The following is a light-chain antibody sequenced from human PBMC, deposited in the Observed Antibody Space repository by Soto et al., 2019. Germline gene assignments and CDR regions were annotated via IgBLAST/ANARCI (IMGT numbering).Light chain of an antibody. CDR1: TSNFGAGYD. V-gene: IGLV1-40*01. CDR2: GHS. CDR3: QSYDTGLVGLI. J-gene: IGLJ1*01. Sequence: QSVLTQPPSVSGAPGQRVTIACTGSTSNFGAGYDVHWYRHLPGAAPKLLLSGHSHRPSGVPDRLSGSKSGTSASLAITGLQAEDEAYYYCQSYDTGLVGLIFGAGTKLTVL.